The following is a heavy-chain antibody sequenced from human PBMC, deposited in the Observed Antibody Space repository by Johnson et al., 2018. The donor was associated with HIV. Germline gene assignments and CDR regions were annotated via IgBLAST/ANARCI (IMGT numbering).Heavy chain of an antibody. J-gene: IGHJ3*02. CDR2: ISYDGSNK. V-gene: IGHV3-30*18. CDR1: GFTVSSNY. CDR3: AKDKSNAFDI. Sequence: QEQLVESGGGLIQPGGSLRLSCVVSGFTVSSNYMSWVRQAPGKGLEWVAVISYDGSNKYYADSVKGRFTISRDNSKNTLYLQMNSLRAEDTAVYYCAKDKSNAFDIWGQGTMVTVSS.